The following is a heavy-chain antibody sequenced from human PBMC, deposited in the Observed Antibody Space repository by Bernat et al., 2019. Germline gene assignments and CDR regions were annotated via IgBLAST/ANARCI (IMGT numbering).Heavy chain of an antibody. CDR3: AGESSSSFDY. J-gene: IGHJ4*02. CDR1: GFAFSNNA. D-gene: IGHD6-6*01. Sequence: EVQLVESGGGLVQPGGSLRLSCAASGFAFSNNAMTWVRQAPGKGLQWVSGISGYGGSTYYADSVEGRFTISRDNTKNTLYLQMNSMSAEDTAVYHCAGESSSSFDYWGQGILVTVSS. V-gene: IGHV3-23*04. CDR2: ISGYGGST.